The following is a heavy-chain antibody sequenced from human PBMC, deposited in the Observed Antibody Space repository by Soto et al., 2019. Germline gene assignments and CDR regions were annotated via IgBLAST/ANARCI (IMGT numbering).Heavy chain of an antibody. V-gene: IGHV3-23*01. Sequence: EVQLLESGGGLVQPGGSLRLSCAASGFTFSGYAMSWVRQAPGKGLEWVSAISGSGGSTYYADSVKGRFTISRDNSKNTLYLQMNSLRAEDTTVYYCAKGKWEVLRYGRFDHWGQVTLLTVSS. CDR3: AKGKWEVLRYGRFDH. D-gene: IGHD1-26*01. J-gene: IGHJ4*02. CDR2: ISGSGGST. CDR1: GFTFSGYA.